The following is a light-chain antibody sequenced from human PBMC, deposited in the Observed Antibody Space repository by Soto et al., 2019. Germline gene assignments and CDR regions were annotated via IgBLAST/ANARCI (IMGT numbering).Light chain of an antibody. CDR2: EVS. CDR3: SSYTSSSTLV. Sequence: QSALTRPASVSGSPGQSITISCTGTSSDVGGYNYVSWYQQHPGKVPKLMIYEVSNRPSGVSNRFSGSKSGNTASLTISGLQAEDEADYYCSSYTSSSTLVFGGGTKLTVL. J-gene: IGLJ3*02. CDR1: SSDVGGYNY. V-gene: IGLV2-14*01.